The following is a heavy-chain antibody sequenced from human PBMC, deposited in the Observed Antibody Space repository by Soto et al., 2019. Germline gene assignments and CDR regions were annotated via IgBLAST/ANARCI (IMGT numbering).Heavy chain of an antibody. J-gene: IGHJ6*02. Sequence: EVQLVESGGGLVQPGGSLRLSCAASGFTFSLYSMSWVRQAPGKGLEWVSYISRSSTGIHYADSVKGRFTISRDDATSSMHLKMNSLRDGDTAVYYCARAVTWGLDVWGQGTTV. D-gene: IGHD3-10*01. CDR3: ARAVTWGLDV. CDR1: GFTFSLYS. CDR2: ISRSSTGI. V-gene: IGHV3-48*02.